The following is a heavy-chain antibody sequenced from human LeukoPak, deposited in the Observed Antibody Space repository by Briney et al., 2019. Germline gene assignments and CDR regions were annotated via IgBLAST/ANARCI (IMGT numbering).Heavy chain of an antibody. D-gene: IGHD3-3*01. CDR1: GFTFSSYA. V-gene: IGHV3-30*01. CDR2: ISYDGSNK. J-gene: IGHJ4*02. CDR3: AREERTFGVVIDY. Sequence: GGSLRLSCAASGFTFSSYAMHWVRQAPGKGLEWVAVISYDGSNKYYADSVKGRFTISRDNSKNTLYLQMNSLRAEGTAVYYCAREERTFGVVIDYWGQGTLVTVSS.